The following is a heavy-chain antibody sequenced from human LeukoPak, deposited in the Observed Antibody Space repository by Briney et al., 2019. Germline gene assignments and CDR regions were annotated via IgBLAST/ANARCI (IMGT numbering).Heavy chain of an antibody. CDR1: GGSFSGYY. V-gene: IGHV4-34*01. Sequence: SETLSLTCAVYGGSFSGYYWSWIRQPPGKGLEWIGEINHSGSTNYNPSLKSRVTISVDTSKNQFSLKLSSVTAADTAVYYCARGVAARRLDYWGQGTLVTVSS. J-gene: IGHJ4*02. CDR2: INHSGST. CDR3: ARGVAARRLDY. D-gene: IGHD6-6*01.